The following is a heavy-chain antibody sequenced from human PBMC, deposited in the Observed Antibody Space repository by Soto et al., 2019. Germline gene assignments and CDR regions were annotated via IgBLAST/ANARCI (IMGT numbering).Heavy chain of an antibody. CDR1: GGSISSSSYY. D-gene: IGHD3-3*01. V-gene: IGHV4-39*01. Sequence: QLQLQESGPGLVKPSETLSLTCTVSGGSISSSSYYWGWIRQPPGKGLEWIGSIYYSGSTYYNPSLKSRVTIAVDTSKTQFSLRLSSVTAAGTAVYYCARHHSDFWSGPNWFDPWGQGTLVTVSS. CDR3: ARHHSDFWSGPNWFDP. CDR2: IYYSGST. J-gene: IGHJ5*02.